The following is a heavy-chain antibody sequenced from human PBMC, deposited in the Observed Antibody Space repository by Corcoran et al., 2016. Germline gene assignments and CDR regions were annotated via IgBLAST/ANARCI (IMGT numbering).Heavy chain of an antibody. V-gene: IGHV3-33*01. Sequence: QVRLVESGGGVVQPGESLRLSCAASGFTFSTYAMHWVRQAPGKGLEWVAVIWYDGSNKYYGDSVKGRFTISRDNSKNTLSLQINNLRAEDTAIYYCAREGRADRGGERGWIDPWGQGALVTVSS. D-gene: IGHD2-21*01. CDR1: GFTFSTYA. J-gene: IGHJ5*02. CDR3: AREGRADRGGERGWIDP. CDR2: IWYDGSNK.